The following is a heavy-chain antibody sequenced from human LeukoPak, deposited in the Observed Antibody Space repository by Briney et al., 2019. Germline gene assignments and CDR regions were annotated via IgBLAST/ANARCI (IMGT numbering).Heavy chain of an antibody. CDR1: GFTFSSYS. D-gene: IGHD6-13*01. Sequence: GGSLRLSCAASGFTFSSYSMNWVRQAPGKGLEWVSSISSSSSYIYYADSVKGRSTISRDNAKNSLYLQMNSLRAEDTAVYYCARDPRRIAAAEGDYWGQGTLVTVSS. CDR3: ARDPRRIAAAEGDY. CDR2: ISSSSSYI. V-gene: IGHV3-21*01. J-gene: IGHJ4*02.